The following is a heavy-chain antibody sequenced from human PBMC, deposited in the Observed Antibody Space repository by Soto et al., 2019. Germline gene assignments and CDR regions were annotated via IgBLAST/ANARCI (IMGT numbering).Heavy chain of an antibody. V-gene: IGHV3-48*01. Sequence: PGGSLRLSCAASGFTFSSYSMNWVRQAPGKGLEWVSYISSSSSTIYYADSVKGRLTISRDNSKNTLFLQMNSLRVEDTAVYYCVKDDRILGRRYFDLWGRGTLVTVSS. J-gene: IGHJ2*01. CDR2: ISSSSSTI. D-gene: IGHD2-15*01. CDR1: GFTFSSYS. CDR3: VKDDRILGRRYFDL.